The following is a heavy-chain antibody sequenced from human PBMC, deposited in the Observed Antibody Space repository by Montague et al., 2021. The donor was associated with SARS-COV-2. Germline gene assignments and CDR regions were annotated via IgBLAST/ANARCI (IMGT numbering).Heavy chain of an antibody. J-gene: IGHJ4*02. CDR3: ASQAGGFTSGSLDY. D-gene: IGHD6-13*01. V-gene: IGHV4-39*07. CDR2: IFYSGST. Sequence: SETLSLTCTVFGGSISSSSYYWGWIRQPPGKGLEWIGNIFYSGSTFYNPSLKSRVTISVDASKNQFSLKLSSVTAADTAVYYCASQAGGFTSGSLDYWGQGTLVTVSS. CDR1: GGSISSSSYY.